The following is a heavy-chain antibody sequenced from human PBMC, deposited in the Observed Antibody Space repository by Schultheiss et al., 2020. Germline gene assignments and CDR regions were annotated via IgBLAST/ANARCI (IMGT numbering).Heavy chain of an antibody. Sequence: GGSLRLSCSASGFTFSSYAMHWVRQAPGKGLEWVSVIYSGGSTYYADSVKGRFTISRDNSKNSLYLQMNSLRDEDTAVYYCAGDTTPQLLWFGELTLWGQGTLVTVSS. CDR2: IYSGGST. D-gene: IGHD3-10*01. CDR1: GFTFSSYA. CDR3: AGDTTPQLLWFGELTL. V-gene: IGHV3-NL1*01. J-gene: IGHJ4*02.